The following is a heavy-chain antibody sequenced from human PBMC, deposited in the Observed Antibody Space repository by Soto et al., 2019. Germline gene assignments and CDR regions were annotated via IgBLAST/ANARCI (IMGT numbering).Heavy chain of an antibody. V-gene: IGHV3-30*18. J-gene: IGHJ6*02. CDR2: ISYDGGNI. D-gene: IGHD3-16*02. CDR3: AKGFLSATFEPSARAV. Sequence: QVQLVESGGGVVQPGASLRLSCEASGFAFRSYAMHWVRQAPGKGLEWVGVISYDGGNIYYADSVKGRFTISRDNSKNTFYVKENSLRPEHTVLYYWAKGFLSATFEPSARAVWGQGPTVPVSS. CDR1: GFAFRSYA.